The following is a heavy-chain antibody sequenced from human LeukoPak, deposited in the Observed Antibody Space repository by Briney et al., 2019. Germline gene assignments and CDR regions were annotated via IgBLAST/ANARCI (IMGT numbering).Heavy chain of an antibody. CDR3: ARDSYSSIDF. CDR2: TYYRSNWYN. D-gene: IGHD6-13*01. Sequence: SQTLSLTCAISGDSVSSNSAAWNWIRQSPSRGLEWLGRTYYRSNWYNDYAVSVTSRITINPDTSKNQFSLHLYSVTPEDTAVYYCARDSYSSIDFWGQGTLVTVSS. V-gene: IGHV6-1*01. J-gene: IGHJ4*02. CDR1: GDSVSSNSAA.